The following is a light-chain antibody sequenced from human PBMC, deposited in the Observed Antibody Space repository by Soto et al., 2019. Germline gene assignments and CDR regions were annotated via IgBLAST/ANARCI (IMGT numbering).Light chain of an antibody. CDR2: DVN. V-gene: IGLV2-11*01. Sequence: QSALTQPRSVSGSPGQSVTISCTGTSSDVGTYNFVSWYQQHPGKAPKLMIFDVNKRPSGVPDRFSGSKSGNTASLTISGLQVDDEADYHCCSYAGIYTRWVFGGVTKLTVL. J-gene: IGLJ3*02. CDR1: SSDVGTYNF. CDR3: CSYAGIYTRWV.